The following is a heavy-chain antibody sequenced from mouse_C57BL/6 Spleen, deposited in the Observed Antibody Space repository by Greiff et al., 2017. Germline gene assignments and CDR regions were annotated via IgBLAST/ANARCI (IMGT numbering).Heavy chain of an antibody. CDR1: GYSITSGYY. D-gene: IGHD2-3*01. CDR2: ISYDGSN. J-gene: IGHJ4*01. V-gene: IGHV3-6*01. Sequence: EVKLQQSGPGLVKPSQSLSLTCSVTGYSITSGYYWNWIRQFPGNKLEWMGYISYDGSNNYNPSLKNRISITRDTSKNQFFLKLNSVTTEDTATYYCAREQDGYYYYAMDYWGQGTSVTVSS. CDR3: AREQDGYYYYAMDY.